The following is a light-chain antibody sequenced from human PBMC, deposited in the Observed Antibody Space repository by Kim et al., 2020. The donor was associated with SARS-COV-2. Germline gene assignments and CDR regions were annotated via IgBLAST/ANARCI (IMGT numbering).Light chain of an antibody. J-gene: IGKJ5*01. CDR1: QSVTIY. CDR3: QQRSNWPPIT. Sequence: PGERDYLACMASQSVTIYLAWYQQKPRQAPSLHIYDEANRATGSPARFSGSGSGTDFTLTISSLEPEDFAVYYCQQRSNWPPITFGQGTRLEIK. V-gene: IGKV3-11*01. CDR2: DEA.